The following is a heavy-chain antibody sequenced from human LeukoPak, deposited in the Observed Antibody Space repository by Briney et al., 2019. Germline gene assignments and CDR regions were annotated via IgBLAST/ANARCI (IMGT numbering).Heavy chain of an antibody. D-gene: IGHD6-19*01. J-gene: IGHJ4*02. CDR3: ARRSAYSSAFDY. Sequence: SETLSLTCAVYGGSFSGYFWTWIRQPPGKGLEWIGEINHSGTTNYKPSLKRRLIMSVDTSKNQFSLRLRSVTAADTGLYFCARRSAYSSAFDYWGQGSLVTVSS. V-gene: IGHV4-34*01. CDR1: GGSFSGYF. CDR2: INHSGTT.